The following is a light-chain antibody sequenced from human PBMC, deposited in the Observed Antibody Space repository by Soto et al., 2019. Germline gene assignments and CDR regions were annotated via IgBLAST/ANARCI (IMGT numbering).Light chain of an antibody. CDR2: EVS. CDR3: CSFAGSGYV. CDR1: SSDVGGYNF. J-gene: IGLJ1*01. Sequence: QSVLPQPPSASGYLGQSVTISCTGSSSDVGGYNFVSWFQQHPGKAPKLLIYEVSNRPSGVPDRFSGSKSGNTASLTVSGLQADDEADYYCCSFAGSGYVFGTGTKVTVL. V-gene: IGLV2-8*01.